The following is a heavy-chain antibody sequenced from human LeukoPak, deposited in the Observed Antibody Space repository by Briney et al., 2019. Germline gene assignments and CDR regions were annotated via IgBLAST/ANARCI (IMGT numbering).Heavy chain of an antibody. Sequence: ASVKVSCKASGYTFTSYDISWVRQAPGQGLEWMGWISAYNGNTNYAQKLQGRVTMTTDTSTSTAYMELRSLRSDDTAVYYCARGWPRITMIEGGRILDWFDPWGQGTLVTVSS. CDR1: GYTFTSYD. D-gene: IGHD3-22*01. CDR2: ISAYNGNT. J-gene: IGHJ5*02. CDR3: ARGWPRITMIEGGRILDWFDP. V-gene: IGHV1-18*01.